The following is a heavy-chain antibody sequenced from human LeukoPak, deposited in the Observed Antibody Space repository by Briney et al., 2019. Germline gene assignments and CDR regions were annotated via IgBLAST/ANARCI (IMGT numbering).Heavy chain of an antibody. CDR3: ARHPGDFDY. CDR2: IYYTGST. Sequence: PSETLSLTCTVSGGSINTSDYYWGWIRQPPGKGLEWIGSIYYTGSTYYNPSLQSRVTISADMSKNQFSLKLTSVTAADTAIYYCARHPGDFDYWGQGTLVTVSS. CDR1: GGSINTSDYY. J-gene: IGHJ4*02. V-gene: IGHV4-39*01.